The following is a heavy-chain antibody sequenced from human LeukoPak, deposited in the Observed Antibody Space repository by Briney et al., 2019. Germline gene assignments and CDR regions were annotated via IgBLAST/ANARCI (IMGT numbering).Heavy chain of an antibody. D-gene: IGHD2-2*02. CDR2: ISAYNGNT. V-gene: IGHV1-18*01. CDR3: ARKTRAAIQGNWFDP. CDR1: GYTFTSYG. Sequence: ASVKVSCKASGYTFTSYGISWVRQAPEQGLEWMGWISAYNGNTNYAQKLQGRVTMTTDTSTSTAYMELRSLRSDDTAVYYCARKTRAAIQGNWFDPWGQGTLVTVSS. J-gene: IGHJ5*02.